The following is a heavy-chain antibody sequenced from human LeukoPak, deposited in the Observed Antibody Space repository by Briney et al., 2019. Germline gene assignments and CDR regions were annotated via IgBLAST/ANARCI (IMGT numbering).Heavy chain of an antibody. V-gene: IGHV3-11*04. D-gene: IGHD1-7*01. CDR3: ARGISHNWNSRYYFDY. J-gene: IGHJ4*02. CDR1: GFTFSDYY. Sequence: PGGSLRLSCAASGFTFSDYYMSWIRQAPGKGLEWVSYISSSGSTIYYADSVKGRFTISRDNAKNSLYLQMNSLRAEDTAVYYCARGISHNWNSRYYFDYWGQGTLVTVSS. CDR2: ISSSGSTI.